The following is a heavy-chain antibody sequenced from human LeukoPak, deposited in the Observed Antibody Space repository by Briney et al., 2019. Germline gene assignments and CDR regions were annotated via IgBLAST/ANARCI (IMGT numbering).Heavy chain of an antibody. CDR1: GYTFTSYG. V-gene: IGHV1-18*01. D-gene: IGHD4-17*01. J-gene: IGHJ3*02. CDR3: ARERTDYGEESVDAFDI. Sequence: GASVKVSCKASGYTFTSYGISWVRQAPGQGLEWMGWISAYNGNTNYAQKLQGRVTMTTDTSTSTAYMELRSLRSDDTAVYYCARERTDYGEESVDAFDIWGQGTMVTVSS. CDR2: ISAYNGNT.